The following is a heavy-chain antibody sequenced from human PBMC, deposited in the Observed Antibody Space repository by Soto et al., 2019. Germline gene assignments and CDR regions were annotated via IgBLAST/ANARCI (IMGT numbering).Heavy chain of an antibody. D-gene: IGHD3-22*01. V-gene: IGHV5-51*01. J-gene: IGHJ3*02. CDR1: GYSFTSYW. CDR3: ATSYYYDSSGYYSALGAFDI. CDR2: IYPGDSDT. Sequence: GESLKISCKGSGYSFTSYWIGWVRQMPGKGLEWMGIIYPGDSDTRYGPSFQGQVTISADKSISTAYLQWSSLKASDTAMYYCATSYYYDSSGYYSALGAFDIWGQGTMVTVSS.